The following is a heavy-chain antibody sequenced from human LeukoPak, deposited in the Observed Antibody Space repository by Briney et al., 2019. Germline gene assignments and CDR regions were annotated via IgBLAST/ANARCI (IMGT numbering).Heavy chain of an antibody. D-gene: IGHD2-2*01. CDR1: GFTFNSYA. V-gene: IGHV3-23*01. Sequence: GGSLRLSCTASGFTFNSYAMAWVRQAPGQGLEWVSTITAAGNVPWYSDSVRGRFTISRDNSENTVYLQMNGLRAEDTAVYYCARDTSLWGDHSYWGQGTLVTVSS. J-gene: IGHJ4*02. CDR3: ARDTSLWGDHSY. CDR2: ITAAGNVP.